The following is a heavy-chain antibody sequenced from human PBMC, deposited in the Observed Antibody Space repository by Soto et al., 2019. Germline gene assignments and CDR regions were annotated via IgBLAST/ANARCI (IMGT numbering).Heavy chain of an antibody. Sequence: ASVKVSCKASGYTFTSYGISWVRQAPGQGLEWMGWISAYNGNTNYAQKLQGRVTMTTDTSTSTAYMELRSLRSDDTAAYYCARYWRSDYDSSGYYSPDYWGQGTLVTVSS. CDR1: GYTFTSYG. V-gene: IGHV1-18*04. D-gene: IGHD3-22*01. J-gene: IGHJ4*02. CDR2: ISAYNGNT. CDR3: ARYWRSDYDSSGYYSPDY.